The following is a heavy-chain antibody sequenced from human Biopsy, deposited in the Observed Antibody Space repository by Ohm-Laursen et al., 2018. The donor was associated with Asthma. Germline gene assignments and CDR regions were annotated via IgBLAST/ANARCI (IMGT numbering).Heavy chain of an antibody. Sequence: ASVKVSCKAPGGTFSNFAISWVRQAPGQGPEWLGGIMTVFGTTNYAQKFQGRVTITADESTSKAYMEVTSLRSEDTAIYYCARCQVGYSSGWSLLLKKIYYSGMDVWGQGTAVPVS. CDR1: GGTFSNFA. D-gene: IGHD6-19*01. CDR2: IMTVFGTT. J-gene: IGHJ6*02. CDR3: ARCQVGYSSGWSLLLKKIYYSGMDV. V-gene: IGHV1-69*13.